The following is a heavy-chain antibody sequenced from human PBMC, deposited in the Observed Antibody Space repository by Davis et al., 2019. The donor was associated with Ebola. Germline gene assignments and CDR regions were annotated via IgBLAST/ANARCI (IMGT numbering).Heavy chain of an antibody. D-gene: IGHD1-14*01. CDR1: GFTFSDYA. Sequence: GESLKISCAASGFTFSDYAMSWVRQAPGKGLEWVATISPVGTTTYHADSVKGRFTISRDNSNSALYLQMHSLRAEDTAIYYCARGGETVTGTASHGMDVWGQGTTVTVSS. J-gene: IGHJ6*02. CDR2: ISPVGTTT. CDR3: ARGGETVTGTASHGMDV. V-gene: IGHV3-23*01.